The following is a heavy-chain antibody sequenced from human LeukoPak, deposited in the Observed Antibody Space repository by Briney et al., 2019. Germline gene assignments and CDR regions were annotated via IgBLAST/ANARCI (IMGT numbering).Heavy chain of an antibody. D-gene: IGHD4-17*01. CDR1: GYSFTSYW. CDR2: IYPGDSDT. J-gene: IGHJ6*02. V-gene: IGHV5-51*01. CDR3: ARLYGDYAFIDYYGMDV. Sequence: GESLKISCKGSGYSFTSYWICWVRQMPGKGLEWMGIIYPGDSDTRYSPSFQGQVTISADKSISTAYLQWSSLKASDTAMYYCARLYGDYAFIDYYGMDVWGQGTTVTVSS.